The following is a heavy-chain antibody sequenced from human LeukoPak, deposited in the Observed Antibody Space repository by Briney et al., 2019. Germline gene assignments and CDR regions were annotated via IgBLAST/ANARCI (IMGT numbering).Heavy chain of an antibody. J-gene: IGHJ4*02. CDR2: IYYSGST. Sequence: SETLSLTCAVYGGSISSYYWSWIRQPPGKGLEWIGYIYYSGSTNYNPSLKSRVTISVDTSKNQFSLKLSSVTAADTAVYYCARGWWLLDYWGQGTLVTVSS. V-gene: IGHV4-59*01. CDR1: GGSISSYY. CDR3: ARGWWLLDY. D-gene: IGHD2-15*01.